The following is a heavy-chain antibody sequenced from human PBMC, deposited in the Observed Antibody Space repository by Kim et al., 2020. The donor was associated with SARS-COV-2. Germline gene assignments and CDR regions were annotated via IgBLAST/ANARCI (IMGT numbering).Heavy chain of an antibody. V-gene: IGHV3-23*01. CDR3: TKGGRSADYFQY. J-gene: IGHJ1*01. CDR2: INDSGGTT. CDR1: GFTFRSHG. D-gene: IGHD3-16*01. Sequence: GGSLRLSCAASGFTFRSHGMRWVRQAPGKGLEWVSTINDSGGTTYYADSVKGRFTISRDSSKNTLFLQMSTLRAEDTAVYFCTKGGRSADYFQYWGQGTLVTVSS.